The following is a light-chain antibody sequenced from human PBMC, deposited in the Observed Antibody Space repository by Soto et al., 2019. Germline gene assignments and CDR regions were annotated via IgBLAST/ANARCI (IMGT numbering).Light chain of an antibody. Sequence: EIVLTKSPGTLSLTPGERATLSCRASQSVSSNYLAWYQQKPGQAPRLLIYGASNRATGIPDRFSGSGSGTEFTLTISSLQSAEGAVDYWHQYNDGSPNTFGQGTRLDIK. CDR2: GAS. J-gene: IGKJ5*01. CDR1: QSVSSN. V-gene: IGKV3-15*01. CDR3: HQYNDGSPNT.